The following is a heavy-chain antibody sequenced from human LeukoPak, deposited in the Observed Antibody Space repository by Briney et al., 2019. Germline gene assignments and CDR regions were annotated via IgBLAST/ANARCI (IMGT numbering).Heavy chain of an antibody. CDR3: ARDRTYSYGYYYYMDV. Sequence: ASVKVSCKASGGTFSSYAISWVRQAPGQGLEWMGGIIPLFGTANYAQKFQGRVTITADESTSTAYMELSSLRSEDTAVYYCARDRTYSYGYYYYMDVWGKGTTVTVSS. CDR2: IIPLFGTA. V-gene: IGHV1-69*13. CDR1: GGTFSSYA. D-gene: IGHD5-18*01. J-gene: IGHJ6*03.